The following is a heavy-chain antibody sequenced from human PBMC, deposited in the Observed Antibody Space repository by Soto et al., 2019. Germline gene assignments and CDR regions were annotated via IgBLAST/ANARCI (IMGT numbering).Heavy chain of an antibody. CDR2: IYYSGFT. J-gene: IGHJ5*02. CDR3: ARSVFP. CDR1: GGSITSGGYY. V-gene: IGHV4-31*01. Sequence: QVQLQESGPGLVKPSQTLSLTCTVSGGSITSGGYYWSWIRQHPGKGLEWIGYIYYSGFTYYNPSLKILITISVDTSKNQFSRKLSCVTAADTAVYYCARSVFPRGQGNLVTVSS.